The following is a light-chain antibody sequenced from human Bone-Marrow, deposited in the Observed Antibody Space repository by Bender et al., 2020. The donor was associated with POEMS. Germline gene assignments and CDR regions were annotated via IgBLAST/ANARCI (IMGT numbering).Light chain of an antibody. CDR1: KLGEEY. V-gene: IGLV3-1*01. J-gene: IGLJ2*01. Sequence: SYELTQPPSVSVSPGQTATITCSGEKLGEEYACWYQQKPGRSPALVIYQDTQRPSGIPERFSGSTSGNTASLTISGTQTMDEADYYCQSWGSNTAVFGGGTKLTVL. CDR3: QSWGSNTAV. CDR2: QDT.